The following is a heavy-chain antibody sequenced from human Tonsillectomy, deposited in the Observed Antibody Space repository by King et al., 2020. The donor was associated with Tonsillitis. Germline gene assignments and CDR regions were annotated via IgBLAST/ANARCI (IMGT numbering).Heavy chain of an antibody. CDR1: GGSISSGGYY. CDR3: ARDHWYYDSSGYDAFDI. Sequence: QLQESGPGLVKPSQTLSLTCTVSGGSISSGGYYWSWIRQHPGKGLEWIGYIYYSGSTYYNPSLQSRVTLSVDTSKNQFSLKLSSVTAADTAVYYCARDHWYYDSSGYDAFDIWGQGTMVTVSS. D-gene: IGHD3-22*01. V-gene: IGHV4-31*03. J-gene: IGHJ3*02. CDR2: IYYSGST.